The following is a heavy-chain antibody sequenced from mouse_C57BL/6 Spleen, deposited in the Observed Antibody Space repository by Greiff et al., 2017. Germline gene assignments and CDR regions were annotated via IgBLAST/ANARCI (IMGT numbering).Heavy chain of an antibody. CDR2: INPNNGGT. V-gene: IGHV1-26*01. Sequence: EVQLQQSGPELVKPGASVKISCKASGYTFTDYYMNWVKQSHGKSLEWIGDINPNNGGTSYNQKFKGKATLTVDKSSSTAYMELRSLTSEDSAVYYCARGVYAMDDWGKGTSVTVSS. J-gene: IGHJ4*01. CDR3: ARGVYAMDD. CDR1: GYTFTDYY.